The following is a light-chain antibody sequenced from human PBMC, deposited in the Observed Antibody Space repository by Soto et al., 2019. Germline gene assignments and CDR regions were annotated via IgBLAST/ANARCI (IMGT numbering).Light chain of an antibody. CDR1: QSVSGY. Sequence: IVLTQSPATLSLSPVERATLSCRASQSVSGYLAWYQQKPGQAPRLLIYDVSSRATGIPARFSGSGSGTDFTLTISGLEPEDVAVYYCQQRSLGTFGPGTKVDIK. CDR2: DVS. CDR3: QQRSLGT. J-gene: IGKJ3*01. V-gene: IGKV3-11*01.